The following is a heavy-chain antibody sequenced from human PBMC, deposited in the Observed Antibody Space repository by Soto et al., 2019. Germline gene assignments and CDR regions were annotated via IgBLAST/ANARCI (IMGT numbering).Heavy chain of an antibody. J-gene: IGHJ4*02. V-gene: IGHV5-51*03. CDR1: GTNYW. CDR3: ARGYYAFWSGPLDY. CDR2: IYPGDSDT. D-gene: IGHD3-3*01. Sequence: GGSLKISCRTSGTNYWIAWVRQRPGKGLEWLGIIYPGDSDTRYSPSFQGQVTISADRSINTTYLRWSTLKASDSGIYFCARGYYAFWSGPLDYWGQGTLVTVSS.